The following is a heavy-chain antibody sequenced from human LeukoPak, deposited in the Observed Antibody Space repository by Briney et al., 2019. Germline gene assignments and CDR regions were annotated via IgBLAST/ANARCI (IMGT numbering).Heavy chain of an antibody. D-gene: IGHD2-2*01. CDR2: IYYSGST. CDR1: GGSISSGDYY. V-gene: IGHV4-30-4*08. J-gene: IGHJ5*02. Sequence: PSQTLSLTCTVSGGSISSGDYYWSWIRQPPGKGLEWIGYIYYSGSTYYNPSLKSRVTISVDTSKNQFSLKLSSVTAADTAVYYCARDRGHCSSTSCYSWFDPWGQGTLVTVSS. CDR3: ARDRGHCSSTSCYSWFDP.